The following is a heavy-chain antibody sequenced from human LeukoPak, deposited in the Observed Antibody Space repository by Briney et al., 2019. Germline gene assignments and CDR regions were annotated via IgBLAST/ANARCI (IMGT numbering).Heavy chain of an antibody. CDR1: GGSISSGGYY. J-gene: IGHJ4*02. Sequence: PSETLSLTCTVSGGSISSGGYYWSWIRQHPGKGLEWIGYIYYSGSTYYNPSLKSRVTISVDTSKNQFSLKLSSVTAADTAVYYCATRHFPIRSYFDYWGQGTLVTVSS. CDR3: ATRHFPIRSYFDY. CDR2: IYYSGST. V-gene: IGHV4-31*03. D-gene: IGHD3-9*01.